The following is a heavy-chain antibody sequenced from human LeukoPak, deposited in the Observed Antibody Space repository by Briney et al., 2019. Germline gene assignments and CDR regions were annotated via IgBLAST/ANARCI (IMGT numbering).Heavy chain of an antibody. J-gene: IGHJ5*02. CDR3: ARDTHNFRYDSSGYYDFGWPPLEA. V-gene: IGHV3-48*04. Sequence: QPGGSLRLSCAASGFTFSSDWMSWVRQAPGKGLEWVSYISSSGITIYYADSVKGRFTISRGNAKNTLYLQMNSLRAEDTAVYYCARDTHNFRYDSSGYYDFGWPPLEAWGQGTLVTVSS. D-gene: IGHD3-22*01. CDR1: GFTFSSDW. CDR2: ISSSGITI.